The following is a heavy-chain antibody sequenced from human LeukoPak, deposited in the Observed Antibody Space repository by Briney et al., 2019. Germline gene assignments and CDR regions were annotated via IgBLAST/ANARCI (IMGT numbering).Heavy chain of an antibody. CDR2: IYYSGST. V-gene: IGHV4-59*08. CDR1: GGSFSSYY. CDR3: ARHLLGGDAFDI. Sequence: SETLSLTCAVYGGSFSSYYWSWIRQPPGKGLEWIGYIYYSGSTNYNPSLKSRVTISVDTSKNQFSLKLSSVTAADTAVYYCARHLLGGDAFDIWGQGTMVTVSS. J-gene: IGHJ3*02. D-gene: IGHD3-16*01.